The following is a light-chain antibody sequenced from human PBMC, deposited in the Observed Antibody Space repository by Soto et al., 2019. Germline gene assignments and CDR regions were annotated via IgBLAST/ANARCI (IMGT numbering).Light chain of an antibody. V-gene: IGKV1-9*01. CDR2: GAS. CDR1: QGIANF. J-gene: IGKJ3*01. CDR3: KQLNGRPFP. Sequence: IQLTQSPSSLSASVGDRVTISGRASQGIANFLAWYQQKPGKAPKLLIYGASTLLSGVPARFSGSGSGTHLTITITSLQPDEFGTYYCKQLNGRPFPFGPGTKGDSK.